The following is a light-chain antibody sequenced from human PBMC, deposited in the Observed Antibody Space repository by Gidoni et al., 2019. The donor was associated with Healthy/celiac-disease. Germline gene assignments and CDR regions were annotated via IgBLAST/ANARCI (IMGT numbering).Light chain of an antibody. CDR1: SPNIGAGYA. Sequence: QSVLPQPPSVSGAPGQRVTISCTGSSPNIGAGYAVHWYQQLPGTAPKLLIYGNSNRPSGVPDRFSGSKSGTSASLAITGLQAEDEADYYCQSYDSSLSGVFGGGTKLTVL. CDR3: QSYDSSLSGV. V-gene: IGLV1-40*01. J-gene: IGLJ3*02. CDR2: GNS.